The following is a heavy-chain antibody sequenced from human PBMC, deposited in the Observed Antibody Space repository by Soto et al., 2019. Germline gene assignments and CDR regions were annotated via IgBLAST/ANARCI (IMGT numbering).Heavy chain of an antibody. Sequence: PSQTLSLTCAISGYSVSSNSAAWNWIRQSPSRGREWLGRTYYRSKWYNDYAVSVKSRITINPDTSKNQFSLQLNSVTPEDTAVYYCARDQMVRGVISWFDPWGQGTMVTVSS. D-gene: IGHD3-10*01. V-gene: IGHV6-1*01. CDR3: ARDQMVRGVISWFDP. J-gene: IGHJ5*02. CDR1: GYSVSSNSAA. CDR2: TYYRSKWYN.